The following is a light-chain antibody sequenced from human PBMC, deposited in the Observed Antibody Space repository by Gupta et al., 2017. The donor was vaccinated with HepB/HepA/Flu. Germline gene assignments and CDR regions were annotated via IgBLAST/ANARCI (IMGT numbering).Light chain of an antibody. Sequence: DIQMTQSPSSLSASVGDRVTITCRASQSISSSLNWYQQRPGKAPKLLIYDATTVQSGVPSRFSGSGSGTDFSLSIGRRQPEDFVTYYCQQKDRTPTTFGQGTTVEVK. CDR1: QSISSS. V-gene: IGKV1-39*01. J-gene: IGKJ1*01. CDR2: DAT. CDR3: QQKDRTPTT.